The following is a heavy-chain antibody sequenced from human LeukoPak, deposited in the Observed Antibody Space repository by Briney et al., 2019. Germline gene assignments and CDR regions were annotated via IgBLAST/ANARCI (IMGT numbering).Heavy chain of an antibody. CDR3: ARTKTGYSSGWYVGDYFDY. V-gene: IGHV4-30-4*01. Sequence: SETLSLTCTVSGGSISSGDYYRSWIRQPPGKGLEWIGYIYYSGSTYYNPSLKSRVTISVDTSKNQFSLKLSSVTAADTAVYYCARTKTGYSSGWYVGDYFDYWGQGTLVTVSS. J-gene: IGHJ4*02. CDR2: IYYSGST. D-gene: IGHD6-19*01. CDR1: GGSISSGDYY.